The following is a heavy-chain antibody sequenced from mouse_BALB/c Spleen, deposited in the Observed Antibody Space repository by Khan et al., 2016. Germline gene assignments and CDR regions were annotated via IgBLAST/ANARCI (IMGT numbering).Heavy chain of an antibody. CDR1: GYTFTNYG. CDR2: INTNTGEP. V-gene: IGHV9-3*02. D-gene: IGHD1-1*01. Sequence: QIQLVQSGPELKKPGETVKISCKASGYTFTNYGMNWVKQAPGKGLKWMGWINTNTGEPTYAEEFKGRFAFSLETSASTAYLQINNLKNEDTATYVCARFTTVVAHFDYWGQGTTLTVSS. CDR3: ARFTTVVAHFDY. J-gene: IGHJ2*01.